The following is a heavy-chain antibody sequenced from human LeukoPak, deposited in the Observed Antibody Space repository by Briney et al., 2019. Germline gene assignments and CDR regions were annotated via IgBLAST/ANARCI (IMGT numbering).Heavy chain of an antibody. J-gene: IGHJ4*02. CDR1: GFTFNRFC. Sequence: PGVSLRLSCGASGFTFNRFCMSWVRQSPEEGLEWFSAIGGRGDNTWYADSVKGRFTISRDNSKNTLYLQMDSLRAEDTAMYYCAKDLWASETVIGTSRLPDSWGQGTLVTVSS. V-gene: IGHV3-23*01. CDR3: AKDLWASETVIGTSRLPDS. D-gene: IGHD6-19*01. CDR2: IGGRGDNT.